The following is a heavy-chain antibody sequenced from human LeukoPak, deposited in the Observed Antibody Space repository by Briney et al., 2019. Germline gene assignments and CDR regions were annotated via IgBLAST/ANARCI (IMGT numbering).Heavy chain of an antibody. CDR2: IRYDGSNK. D-gene: IGHD3-22*01. CDR3: AKDRYYYDSSGSYMDV. CDR1: GFTFSSYG. J-gene: IGHJ6*03. Sequence: GGSLRLSCAASGFTFSSYGMHWVRQAPGKGLEWVAFIRYDGSNKYYADSVKGRFTISRDNSKNTLYLQMNSLRAEDTAVYYCAKDRYYYDSSGSYMDVWGKGTTVTISS. V-gene: IGHV3-30*02.